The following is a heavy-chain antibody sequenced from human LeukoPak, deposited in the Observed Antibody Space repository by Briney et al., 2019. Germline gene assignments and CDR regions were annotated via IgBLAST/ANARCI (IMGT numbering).Heavy chain of an antibody. CDR1: GFTFSSYW. CDR3: ARVHVDTAMVDAFDI. CDR2: INSDGSNT. J-gene: IGHJ3*02. D-gene: IGHD5-18*01. V-gene: IGHV3-74*01. Sequence: GGSLRLSCAASGFTFSSYWMNWVRHAPGKGLVWVSRINSDGSNTKYADSVKGRFTISRDNAKNSLYLQMNSLRAEDTAVYYCARVHVDTAMVDAFDIWGQGTMVTVSS.